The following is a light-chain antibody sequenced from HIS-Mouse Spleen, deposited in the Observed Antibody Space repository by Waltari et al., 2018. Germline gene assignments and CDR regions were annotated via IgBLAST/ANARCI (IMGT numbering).Light chain of an antibody. CDR3: QTWGTGIRV. Sequence: QLVLTQSPSASASLGASVKLTCTLSSGHSSYAIAWHQQQPEKGPRYLVQLNSDGSHSKGDVLPARFSGSSSGAGRYLAISSIQSEDEADYSCQTWGTGIRVFGGGTKLTVL. J-gene: IGLJ2*01. V-gene: IGLV4-69*01. CDR1: SGHSSYA. CDR2: LNSDGSH.